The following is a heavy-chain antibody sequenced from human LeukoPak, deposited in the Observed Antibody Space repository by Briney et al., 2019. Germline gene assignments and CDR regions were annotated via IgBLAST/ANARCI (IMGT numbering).Heavy chain of an antibody. CDR3: ARPPGIAVAGNFDY. J-gene: IGHJ4*02. V-gene: IGHV3-30*03. CDR1: GFTFSSYG. Sequence: GGSLRLSCAASGFTFSSYGMHWVRQAPGKGLEWVAVISYDGSNKYYADSVKGRFTTSRDNSKNTLYLQMNSLRAEDTAVYYCARPPGIAVAGNFDYWGQGTLVTVSS. CDR2: ISYDGSNK. D-gene: IGHD6-19*01.